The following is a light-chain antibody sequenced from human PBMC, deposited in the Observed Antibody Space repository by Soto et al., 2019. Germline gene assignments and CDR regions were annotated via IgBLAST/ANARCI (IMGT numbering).Light chain of an antibody. Sequence: EIVMTQSPAPLCVSPGERGTLCWMASQSVINNLAWYQQRPGQAPRLLIYGASTRATGIPARFSGSGSGTEFTLTISSLQSEDFAVYFCQQYNNWPWTFGQGTKVDNK. CDR2: GAS. CDR3: QQYNNWPWT. CDR1: QSVINN. V-gene: IGKV3-15*01. J-gene: IGKJ1*01.